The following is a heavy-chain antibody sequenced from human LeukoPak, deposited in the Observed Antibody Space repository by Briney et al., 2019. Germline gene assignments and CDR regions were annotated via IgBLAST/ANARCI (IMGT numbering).Heavy chain of an antibody. J-gene: IGHJ5*02. CDR3: AREGLDWLSGFDP. V-gene: IGHV1-2*02. CDR2: INPNSGGT. CDR1: GYTFTGYY. D-gene: IGHD3-9*01. Sequence: GASVKVSCKTSGYTFTGYYMHWVRQAPGQGLEWMGWINPNSGGTNYAQKFQGRVTMTRDTSISTAYMELSRLRSDDTAVYYCAREGLDWLSGFDPWGQGTLVTVSS.